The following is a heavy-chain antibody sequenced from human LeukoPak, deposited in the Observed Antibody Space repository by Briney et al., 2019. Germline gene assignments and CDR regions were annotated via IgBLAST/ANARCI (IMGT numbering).Heavy chain of an antibody. CDR1: GGSISSYY. V-gene: IGHV4-59*08. CDR2: IYYSGST. J-gene: IGHJ4*02. CDR3: ARQHSSAYYYFDY. Sequence: SETLSLTCTVSGGSISSYYWSWIRQPPGKGLEWIGYIYYSGSTNYNPSLKSRVTISVDTSKNQFSLKLSSVTAADTAVYYCARQHSSAYYYFDYWGQGTLVTVSS. D-gene: IGHD3-22*01.